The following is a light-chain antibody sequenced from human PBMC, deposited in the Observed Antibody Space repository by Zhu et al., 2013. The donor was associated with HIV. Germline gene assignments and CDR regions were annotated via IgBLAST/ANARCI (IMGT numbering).Light chain of an antibody. J-gene: IGKJ4*01. V-gene: IGKV1-5*01. CDR2: DAS. CDR1: QTISNW. Sequence: DIQMTQSPSTLSASVGDRVTITCRASQTISNWLAWLQQKPGKAPKLLIYDASSLESGVPSRFSGSGSGTDFTLTISSLQPEDFATYYCQQFNSYPLTFGGGTKVEIK. CDR3: QQFNSYPLT.